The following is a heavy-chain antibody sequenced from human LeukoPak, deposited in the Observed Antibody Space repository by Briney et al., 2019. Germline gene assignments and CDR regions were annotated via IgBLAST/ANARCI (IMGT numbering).Heavy chain of an antibody. CDR1: GFTFDDYG. V-gene: IGHV3-20*04. J-gene: IGHJ4*02. CDR2: INWNGGST. D-gene: IGHD5-24*01. CDR3: ARETDLDGYNHFDY. Sequence: GGFLRLSCAASGFTFDDYGMSWVRQAPGKGLEWVSGINWNGGSTGYADSVKGRFTISRDNAKNSLYLQMNSLRAEDTALYYCARETDLDGYNHFDYWGQGTLVTVSS.